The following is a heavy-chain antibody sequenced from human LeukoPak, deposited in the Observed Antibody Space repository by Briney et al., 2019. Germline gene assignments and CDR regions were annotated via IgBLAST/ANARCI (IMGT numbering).Heavy chain of an antibody. CDR1: GYTFTSYD. D-gene: IGHD2-15*01. J-gene: IGHJ5*02. CDR3: ARIYCSGGSCYQMYNWFDP. CDR2: MNPNSGNT. Sequence: ASVKVPCKASGYTFTSYDINWVRQATGQGLEWMGWMNPNSGNTGYAQKFQSRVSMTRNTPIRTAYMELSSLRSEDTAVYYCARIYCSGGSCYQMYNWFDPWGQGTLVTVSS. V-gene: IGHV1-8*01.